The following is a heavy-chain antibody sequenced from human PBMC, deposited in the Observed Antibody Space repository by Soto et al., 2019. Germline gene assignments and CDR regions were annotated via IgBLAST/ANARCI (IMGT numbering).Heavy chain of an antibody. D-gene: IGHD6-6*01. CDR3: SRGSSSSTTRGAFDI. V-gene: IGHV3-74*01. CDR2: INSDGSIT. J-gene: IGHJ3*02. Sequence: EVQMEESGGGLVQPGGSLRLSCAASGFTFSNYWMYWVRQAPGKGLVWVSHINSDGSITSHADSVKGRFTISRDNAKNTLYLQMSSLRAEDTAVYYGSRGSSSSTTRGAFDIWGPGRMVTDSS. CDR1: GFTFSNYW.